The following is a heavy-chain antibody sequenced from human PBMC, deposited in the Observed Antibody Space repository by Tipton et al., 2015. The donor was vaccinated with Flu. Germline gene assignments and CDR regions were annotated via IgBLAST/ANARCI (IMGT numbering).Heavy chain of an antibody. CDR3: ARRDFSNYVSEPKNWFDP. Sequence: TLSLTCTVSGDSIRSSDYYWGWVRQPPGKGLQWIGNIFHSGNAYRNPSLKSRVIISVDRSKNQFSLKLTSVTAADTAVYYCARRDFSNYVSEPKNWFDPWGQGTLVTVSS. CDR1: GDSIRSSDYY. J-gene: IGHJ5*02. CDR2: IFHSGNA. V-gene: IGHV4-38-2*02. D-gene: IGHD4-11*01.